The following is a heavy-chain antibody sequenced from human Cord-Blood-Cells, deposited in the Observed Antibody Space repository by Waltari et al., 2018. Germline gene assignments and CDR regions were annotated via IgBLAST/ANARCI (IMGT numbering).Heavy chain of an antibody. J-gene: IGHJ4*02. CDR3: ARHFRGYRPFDY. Sequence: QVQLQQWGAGLLKPSETLSLTCAVYGGSFSGYYWSWIRQPPGKGLEWIGEINHSGSTNYSPSLKSRVTRSVDSSKNQFSLKRSSVTAADTAVYYCARHFRGYRPFDYWGQGTLVTVSS. CDR1: GGSFSGYY. D-gene: IGHD3-3*02. CDR2: INHSGST. V-gene: IGHV4-34*01.